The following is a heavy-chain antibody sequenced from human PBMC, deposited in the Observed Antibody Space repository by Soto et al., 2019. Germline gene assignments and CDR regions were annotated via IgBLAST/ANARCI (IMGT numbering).Heavy chain of an antibody. D-gene: IGHD3-10*01. CDR2: FRSGGGT. CDR1: GDSISSYN. Sequence: QVQLQESGPGLVKPSETLSLTCTVSGDSISSYNLAWVRQPPGKGLEWIGYFRSGGGTSYNPSLKTRGAISAGTSMKRVCLRLSSVTAADTAVYYCVRQGIGLLHGLVDVWGQGTTVAVSS. V-gene: IGHV4-4*08. CDR3: VRQGIGLLHGLVDV. J-gene: IGHJ6*02.